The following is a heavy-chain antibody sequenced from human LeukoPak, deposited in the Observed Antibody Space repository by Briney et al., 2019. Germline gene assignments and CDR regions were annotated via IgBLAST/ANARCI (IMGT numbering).Heavy chain of an antibody. D-gene: IGHD5-18*01. Sequence: SSETLSLTCAVYGGSFSGYYWSWIRQPPGKGLEWIGEINHSGSTNYNPSLKSRVTISVDTSKNLFSLKLSSVTAADTAVYYCARARGGYSYGDFDYWGQGTLVTVSS. CDR3: ARARGGYSYGDFDY. J-gene: IGHJ4*02. CDR1: GGSFSGYY. V-gene: IGHV4-34*01. CDR2: INHSGST.